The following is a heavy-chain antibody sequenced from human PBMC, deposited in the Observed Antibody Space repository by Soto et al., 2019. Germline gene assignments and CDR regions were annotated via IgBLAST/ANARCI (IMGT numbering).Heavy chain of an antibody. D-gene: IGHD1-1*01. CDR2: IAYDGRNK. J-gene: IGHJ4*02. V-gene: IGHV3-30*04. CDR3: ARELERAFDY. Sequence: QVQLVESGGCVVQPGRSLRLSCAASGLTFSSYAMHWVRQAPAKGLEWVAVIAYDGRNKYYADSVKGRFTISIDNSKNTLYVQMNSLRIEDTAVYYCARELERAFDYWGQGTLVTVSS. CDR1: GLTFSSYA.